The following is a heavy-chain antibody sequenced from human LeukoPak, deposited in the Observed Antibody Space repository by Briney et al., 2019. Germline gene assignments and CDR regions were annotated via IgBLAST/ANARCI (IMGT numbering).Heavy chain of an antibody. Sequence: GGSLRHSCAASGFTFSSYSMNWVRQAPGKGLERVSYITSSSGTIYYADSVKGRFTISRDSAKNSLYLQMNSLRDEDTAVYYCARGLYTVTTIFDYWGQGTLVTVSS. CDR3: ARGLYTVTTIFDY. CDR1: GFTFSSYS. D-gene: IGHD4-11*01. CDR2: ITSSSGTI. J-gene: IGHJ4*02. V-gene: IGHV3-48*02.